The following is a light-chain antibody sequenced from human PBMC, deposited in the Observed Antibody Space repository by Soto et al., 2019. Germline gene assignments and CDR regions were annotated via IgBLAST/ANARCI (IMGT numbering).Light chain of an antibody. Sequence: QSALTQPPSASGTAGQVVTISCSGGDSNIGSNSVYWYQHLPRMAPKPLIYYNNQRPSGVPDRFSGSRSGTSASLAIVGLRSEDEAVYYCAAWDASLSAWVFGNGTKVTVL. CDR3: AAWDASLSAWV. J-gene: IGLJ1*01. V-gene: IGLV1-47*02. CDR2: YNN. CDR1: DSNIGSNS.